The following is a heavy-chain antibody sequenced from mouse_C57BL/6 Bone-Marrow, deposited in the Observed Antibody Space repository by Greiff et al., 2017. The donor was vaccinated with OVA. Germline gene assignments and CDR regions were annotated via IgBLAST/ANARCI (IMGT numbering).Heavy chain of an antibody. CDR1: GFTFSAYG. CDR2: ISSGSSTI. D-gene: IGHD2-9*01. V-gene: IGHV5-17*01. Sequence: EVKVVESGGGLVKPGGSLKLSCAASGFTFSAYGMPWVRQAPEKGLEWVAYISSGSSTIYYADKVKGRFTISSDNAKNTLFMQMTSLRSEDTARYYCARNLLWLRRAMDYWGQGTSVTVSS. J-gene: IGHJ4*01. CDR3: ARNLLWLRRAMDY.